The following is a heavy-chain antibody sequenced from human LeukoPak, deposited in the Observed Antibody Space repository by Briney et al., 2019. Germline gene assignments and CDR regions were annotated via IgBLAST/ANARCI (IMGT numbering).Heavy chain of an antibody. V-gene: IGHV4-39*01. CDR1: GGSISSSSYY. J-gene: IGHJ6*02. D-gene: IGHD3-22*01. CDR3: ARHPTEVYYYDSSGYKLTRQDV. CDR2: IYYSGST. Sequence: KPSETLSLTCTVSGGSISSSSYYWGWIRQPPGKGLEWIGSIYYSGSTYYNPSLKSRVTISVDTSKNQFSLKVSSVTAADTAVYYCARHPTEVYYYDSSGYKLTRQDVLGQGTTVTVCS.